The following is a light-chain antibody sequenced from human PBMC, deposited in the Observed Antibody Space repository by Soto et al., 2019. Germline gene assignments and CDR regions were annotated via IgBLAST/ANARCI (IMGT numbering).Light chain of an antibody. Sequence: DIHMTQSPSTLSASVGYTFTVTCRASRSVSGWLAWYQQKPVEAPKLLXYDASALPRGVPSRFSGSGSGTKFTLTISSLEPEDFAVYYCQQRSNWHPWTFGQGTKVDIK. CDR1: RSVSGW. V-gene: IGKV1-5*01. CDR2: DAS. J-gene: IGKJ1*01. CDR3: QQRSNWHPWT.